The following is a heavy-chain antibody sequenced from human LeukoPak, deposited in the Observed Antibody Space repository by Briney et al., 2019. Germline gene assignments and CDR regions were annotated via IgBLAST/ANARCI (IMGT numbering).Heavy chain of an antibody. Sequence: SETLSLTCTVSGGSITSGSYFWTWIRQPAGKGLEWLGRMQTNGNTNYNPSLKSRVAISIDPSKNQFSLQLSSVTAADTAVYYCARGLSNAWEVQAYRGQGTLVTVSS. D-gene: IGHD1-26*01. CDR3: ARGLSNAWEVQAY. J-gene: IGHJ4*02. CDR2: MQTNGNT. V-gene: IGHV4-61*02. CDR1: GGSITSGSYF.